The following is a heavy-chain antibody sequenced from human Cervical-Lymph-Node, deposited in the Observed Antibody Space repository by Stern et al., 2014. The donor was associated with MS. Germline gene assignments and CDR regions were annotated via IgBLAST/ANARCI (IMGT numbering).Heavy chain of an antibody. CDR3: ARQTTAWASDV. D-gene: IGHD1-14*01. Sequence: EVQLVESGAELIRPGESLKISCKGSGFTFSIYWIAWVRQLPGQGLEWMGIIYPGDSGTRYSPAFQGQVTMSAHKASSTAYMQSGSLNASDTAMYFCARQTTAWASDVWGQGTLVTVSS. V-gene: IGHV5-51*01. CDR2: IYPGDSGT. CDR1: GFTFSIYW. J-gene: IGHJ4*02.